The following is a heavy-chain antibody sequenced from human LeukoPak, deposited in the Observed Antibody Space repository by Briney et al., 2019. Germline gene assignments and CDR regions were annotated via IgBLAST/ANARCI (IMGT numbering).Heavy chain of an antibody. V-gene: IGHV4-59*01. D-gene: IGHD2-2*02. CDR2: IYYSGST. Sequence: SETLSLTCTVSGGSISSYYWSWIRQPPGKGLEWIGYIYYSGSTNYNPSLKSRVTISVDTSKNQFSLKLSSVTAADTAVYYCARENMVPAAKPHFMDVWGQGTTVTVSS. CDR3: ARENMVPAAKPHFMDV. J-gene: IGHJ6*02. CDR1: GGSISSYY.